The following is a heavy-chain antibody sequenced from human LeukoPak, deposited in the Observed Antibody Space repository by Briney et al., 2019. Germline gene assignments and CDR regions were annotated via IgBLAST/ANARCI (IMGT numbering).Heavy chain of an antibody. CDR3: ARRVYDRSGYYSYFFDH. CDR1: GYRFATYW. D-gene: IGHD3-22*01. CDR2: VYPTDPDT. V-gene: IGHV5-51*01. Sequence: GESLKISCKGSGYRFATYWIGWVRQMPGKGLEWMGIVYPTDPDTRYNPSFQGQVTISADTSISTAYLQWSSLKASDTAMYYCARRVYDRSGYYSYFFDHWGQGTLVTVSS. J-gene: IGHJ4*02.